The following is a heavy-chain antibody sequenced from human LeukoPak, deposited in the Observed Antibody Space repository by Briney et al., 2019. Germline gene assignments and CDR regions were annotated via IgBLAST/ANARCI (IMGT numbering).Heavy chain of an antibody. Sequence: PSETLSLTCAVYGGSFSGYYWSWIRQPPGKGLEWIGEINHSGSTNYNPSLKSRVTISVDTSKNQFSLKLSSVTAADTAVYYCARCQRDPIVVVTYFDYWGQGTLVTVSS. D-gene: IGHD2-21*02. CDR1: GGSFSGYY. CDR2: INHSGST. CDR3: ARCQRDPIVVVTYFDY. V-gene: IGHV4-34*01. J-gene: IGHJ4*02.